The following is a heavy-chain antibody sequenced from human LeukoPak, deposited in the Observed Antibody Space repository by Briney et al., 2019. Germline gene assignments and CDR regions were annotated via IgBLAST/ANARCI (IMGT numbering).Heavy chain of an antibody. D-gene: IGHD2-15*01. CDR1: GYSFTSYW. CDR2: IYPGDSDT. V-gene: IGHV5-51*01. Sequence: GESLKISCKGSGYSFTSYWIGWVRQMPGKGLEWMGIIYPGDSDTRYSPSFQGQVIISADKSISTAYLQWNSLKASDTAMYYCARQEYCSGASCYTWVDPWGQGTLVTVSS. CDR3: ARQEYCSGASCYTWVDP. J-gene: IGHJ5*02.